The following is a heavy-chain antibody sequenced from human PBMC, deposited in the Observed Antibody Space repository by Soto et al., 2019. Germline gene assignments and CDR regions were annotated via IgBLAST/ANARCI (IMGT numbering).Heavy chain of an antibody. CDR2: ISGSGGNT. D-gene: IGHD2-21*01. Sequence: GGSLRLSCAASGFTFSSFAMRWVRQAPGKGLEWVSGISGSGGNTYYADSVKGRFTISRDNSKNTISLQMNSLRAEDTAIYYCAKEMVVNPFDSWGQGTLVTVSS. CDR3: AKEMVVNPFDS. CDR1: GFTFSSFA. J-gene: IGHJ4*02. V-gene: IGHV3-23*01.